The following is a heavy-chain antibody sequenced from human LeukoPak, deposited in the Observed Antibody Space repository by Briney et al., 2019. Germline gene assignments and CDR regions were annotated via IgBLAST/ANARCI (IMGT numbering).Heavy chain of an antibody. J-gene: IGHJ4*02. CDR3: ARVRRGYSYGYSDY. D-gene: IGHD5-18*01. V-gene: IGHV1-2*02. CDR2: INPNSGGT. Sequence: GASVKVSCKASGYTFTGYYMHWVRQAPGQGLEWMGWINPNSGGTNYAQKFQGRVTMTRDTSISTAYMELSRLRSDYTAVYYCARVRRGYSYGYSDYWGQGTLVTVSS. CDR1: GYTFTGYY.